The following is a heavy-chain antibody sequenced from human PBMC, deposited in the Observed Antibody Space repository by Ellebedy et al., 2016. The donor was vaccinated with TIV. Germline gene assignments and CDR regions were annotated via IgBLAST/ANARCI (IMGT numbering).Heavy chain of an antibody. V-gene: IGHV5-51*01. Sequence: PGGSLRLSCKGSGYSFTSYWIGWVRQMPGKGLEWMGIIYPGDSDTRYSPSFQGQVTISAAKSISTAYLQWSSLKASDTAMYYCARHAGRTIVATGWFDPWGQGTLVTVSS. J-gene: IGHJ5*02. CDR2: IYPGDSDT. CDR3: ARHAGRTIVATGWFDP. CDR1: GYSFTSYW. D-gene: IGHD5-12*01.